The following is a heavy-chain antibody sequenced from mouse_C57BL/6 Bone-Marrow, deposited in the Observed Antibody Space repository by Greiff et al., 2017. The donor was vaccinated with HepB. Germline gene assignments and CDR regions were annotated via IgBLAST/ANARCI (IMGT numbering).Heavy chain of an antibody. CDR1: GFSLTSYA. D-gene: IGHD1-1*01. J-gene: IGHJ4*01. CDR2: IWTGGGT. Sequence: VQLQQSGPGLVAPSQSLSITCTVSGFSLTSYAISWVRQPPGKGLEWLGVIWTGGGTNYNSALKSRLSISKDNSKSQVFLKMNSLQTDDTARYYCARKWDYYGSSEGYAMDYWGQGTSVTVSS. V-gene: IGHV2-9-1*01. CDR3: ARKWDYYGSSEGYAMDY.